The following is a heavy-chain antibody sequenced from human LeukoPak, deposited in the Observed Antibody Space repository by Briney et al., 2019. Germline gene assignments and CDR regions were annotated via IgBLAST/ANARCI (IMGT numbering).Heavy chain of an antibody. V-gene: IGHV3-30*18. J-gene: IGHJ2*01. CDR2: ISDDGSNK. Sequence: GGSLRLSCTASGFTFSNYGMHWVRQAPGKGLDWVAIISDDGSNKYYADSVQGRVTISRDNSKNTLYLQVSSLRDEDTAVYYCAKDSGVIAGQWYFDLWGRGTLVTVSS. D-gene: IGHD3-10*01. CDR1: GFTFSNYG. CDR3: AKDSGVIAGQWYFDL.